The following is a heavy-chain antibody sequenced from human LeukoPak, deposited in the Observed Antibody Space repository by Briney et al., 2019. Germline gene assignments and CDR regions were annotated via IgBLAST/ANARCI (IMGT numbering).Heavy chain of an antibody. CDR3: ARHRPRILNWFDP. CDR2: IYYSGST. D-gene: IGHD2-21*01. V-gene: IGHV4-39*01. J-gene: IGHJ5*02. CDR1: GGSISSSSYY. Sequence: PSETPSLTCTVSGGSISSSSYYWGWIRQPPGKGLEWIGSIYYSGSTYYNPSLKSRVTISVDTSKNQFPLKLSSVTAADTAVYYCARHRPRILNWFDPWGQGTLVTVSS.